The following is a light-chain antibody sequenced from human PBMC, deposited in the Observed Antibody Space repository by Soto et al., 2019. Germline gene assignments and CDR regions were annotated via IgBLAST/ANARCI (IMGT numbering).Light chain of an antibody. CDR3: QQRSNWPPIT. Sequence: EIVLTQSPATLSLSPGERATLSCRASQSVSSYLAWYQQKPGQAPRLLIYDASNRATGIPARLSGSGSGTDSTLTISSLEPEDFAVYYCQQRSNWPPITFGQGTRLEIK. CDR1: QSVSSY. CDR2: DAS. J-gene: IGKJ5*01. V-gene: IGKV3-11*01.